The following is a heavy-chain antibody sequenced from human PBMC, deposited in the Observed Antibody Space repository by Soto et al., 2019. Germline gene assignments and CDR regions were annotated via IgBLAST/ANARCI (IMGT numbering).Heavy chain of an antibody. CDR3: AKDPWYSFAFDI. J-gene: IGHJ3*02. Sequence: QVQLVESGGGVVQPGRSLRLSCAASGFTFSSYGMHWVRQAPGTGLEWVAVISYDGSNKYYADSVKGRFTISRDNSKNTLYLQMNRLRAEDTAVYYCAKDPWYSFAFDIWGQGTMVTVSS. CDR1: GFTFSSYG. CDR2: ISYDGSNK. V-gene: IGHV3-30*18. D-gene: IGHD2-21*02.